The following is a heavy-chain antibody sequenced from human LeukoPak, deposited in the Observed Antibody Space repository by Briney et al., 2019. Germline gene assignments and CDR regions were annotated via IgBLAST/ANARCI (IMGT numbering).Heavy chain of an antibody. CDR3: ARAPGDEGFDFWSGYYGDWFDP. J-gene: IGHJ5*02. Sequence: SETLSLTCTVSGGSISSYYWSWIRQPPGKGLEWIGYIYYSGSTNYNPSLKSRVTISVGTSKNQFSLKLSSVTAADTAVYYCARAPGDEGFDFWSGYYGDWFDPWGQGTLVTVSS. CDR2: IYYSGST. V-gene: IGHV4-59*01. CDR1: GGSISSYY. D-gene: IGHD3-3*01.